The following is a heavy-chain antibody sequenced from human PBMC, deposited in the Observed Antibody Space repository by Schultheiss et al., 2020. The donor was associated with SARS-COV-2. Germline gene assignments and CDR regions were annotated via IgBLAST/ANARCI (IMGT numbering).Heavy chain of an antibody. CDR1: GFTFDDYA. V-gene: IGHV3-23*01. J-gene: IGHJ4*02. D-gene: IGHD3-22*01. CDR2: ISGSGGST. CDR3: AKGGFYDSSGRFDY. Sequence: GGSLRLSCAASGFTFDDYAMHWVRQAPGKGLEWVSGISGSGGSTYYADSVKGRFTISRDNSKNTLYLQMNSLRAEDTAVYYCAKGGFYDSSGRFDYWGQGTLVTVSS.